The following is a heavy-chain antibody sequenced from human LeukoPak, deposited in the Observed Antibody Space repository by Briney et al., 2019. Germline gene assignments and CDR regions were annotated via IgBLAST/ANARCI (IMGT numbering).Heavy chain of an antibody. Sequence: PSETLSLTCTVSGGSISSYYWSWIRQPPGEGLEWIGYIYYSGSTNYNPSLKSRATISVDTSKNQFSLKLSSVTAADTAVYYCARGRIGWFDPWGQGTLVTVSS. CDR1: GGSISSYY. D-gene: IGHD3-10*01. V-gene: IGHV4-59*01. J-gene: IGHJ5*02. CDR2: IYYSGST. CDR3: ARGRIGWFDP.